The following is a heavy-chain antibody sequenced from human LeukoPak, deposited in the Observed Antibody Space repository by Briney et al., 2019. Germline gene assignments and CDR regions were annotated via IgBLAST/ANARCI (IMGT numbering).Heavy chain of an antibody. CDR3: ARPLRGNAFDI. J-gene: IGHJ3*02. Sequence: SETLSLTCAVYGGSFSGYYWSWIRQPPGKGLEWIGEINHSGSTNYNPSLKSRVTISVDTSKNQFSLKLCSVTAADTAVYYCARPLRGNAFDIWGQGTMVTVSS. CDR2: INHSGST. CDR1: GGSFSGYY. V-gene: IGHV4-34*01. D-gene: IGHD3-16*01.